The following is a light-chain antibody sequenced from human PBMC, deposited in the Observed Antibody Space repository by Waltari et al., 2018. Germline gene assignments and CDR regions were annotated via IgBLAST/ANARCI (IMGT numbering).Light chain of an antibody. J-gene: IGLJ3*02. CDR3: QTWGTGTYWT. Sequence: QPEKGPRYLMKLSSDGSHSKGDGIPDRFSGSSSGAERYLTISSLQSEDEADYYWQTWGTGTYWTFGGGTKLTVL. CDR2: LSSDGSH. V-gene: IGLV4-69*01.